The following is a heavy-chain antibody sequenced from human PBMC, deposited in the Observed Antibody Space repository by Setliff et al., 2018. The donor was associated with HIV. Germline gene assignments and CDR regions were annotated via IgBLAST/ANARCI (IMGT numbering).Heavy chain of an antibody. J-gene: IGHJ1*01. V-gene: IGHV4-31*03. D-gene: IGHD2-21*01. Sequence: SETLSLTCTVSGGSISSGAYHWSWIRQHPGKGLEWIGYIYYSGSTYYNPSLKSRVTISVDTSKNQFSLKLTSVTAADTAIYYCARYHIGGIQYFQHWGQGALVTVSS. CDR1: GGSISSGAYH. CDR3: ARYHIGGIQYFQH. CDR2: IYYSGST.